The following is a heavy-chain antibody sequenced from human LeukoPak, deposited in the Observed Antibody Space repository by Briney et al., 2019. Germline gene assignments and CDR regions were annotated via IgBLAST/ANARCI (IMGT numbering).Heavy chain of an antibody. V-gene: IGHV3-23*01. CDR2: FSGSGGST. CDR3: AKDRRYRIAAADENWFDP. D-gene: IGHD6-13*01. Sequence: PGGSLRLPCAASGFTFSSYAMIWFRQAAGKGLEGFSAFSGSGGSTYYADSSKGRFTISRNNSKNTLYLQMNSLRAEDTAVYYCAKDRRYRIAAADENWFDPWGQGNLVTVSS. J-gene: IGHJ5*02. CDR1: GFTFSSYA.